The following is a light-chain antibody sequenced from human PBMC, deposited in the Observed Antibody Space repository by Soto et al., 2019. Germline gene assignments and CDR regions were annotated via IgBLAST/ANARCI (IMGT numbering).Light chain of an antibody. CDR3: QQYNAYPLA. CDR2: KAS. J-gene: IGKJ4*01. V-gene: IGKV1-5*03. Sequence: DIQMTQSPSTLSASVGDRVTITCRASQSISIWLAWYQQKPGKDPKLLMYKASNLESGVTSRLRCSGSGTEFTITISSLQPEDVATYHCQQYNAYPLAFGGGTKVEIK. CDR1: QSISIW.